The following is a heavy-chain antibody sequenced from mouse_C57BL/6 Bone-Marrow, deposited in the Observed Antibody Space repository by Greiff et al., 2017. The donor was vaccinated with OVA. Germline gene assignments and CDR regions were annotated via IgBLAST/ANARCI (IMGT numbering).Heavy chain of an antibody. CDR2: ISSGSSTI. CDR1: GFTFSDYG. CDR3: ARINYWYFDV. Sequence: EVQVVESGGGLVKPGGSLKLSFAASGFTFSDYGLHWVRQAPGKGLGWVAYISSGSSTIYYADTVKGRFTISRDNAKNTLFLQMTSLRSEDTAMYYCARINYWYFDVWGTGTTVTVSS. J-gene: IGHJ1*03. V-gene: IGHV5-17*01.